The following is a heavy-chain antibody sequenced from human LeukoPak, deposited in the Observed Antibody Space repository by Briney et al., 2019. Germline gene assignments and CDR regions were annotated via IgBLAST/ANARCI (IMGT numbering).Heavy chain of an antibody. Sequence: GGSLRLSCAASGFTFSDYGMHWARQAPGKGLEWVTLILYDGSNKYYADSVKGRFTISRDNSKNTLYLQMNSLRAEDTAVYYCAKDYRPHDFWSGLVDYWGQGTLVTVSS. D-gene: IGHD3-3*01. CDR3: AKDYRPHDFWSGLVDY. CDR1: GFTFSDYG. CDR2: ILYDGSNK. J-gene: IGHJ4*02. V-gene: IGHV3-30*18.